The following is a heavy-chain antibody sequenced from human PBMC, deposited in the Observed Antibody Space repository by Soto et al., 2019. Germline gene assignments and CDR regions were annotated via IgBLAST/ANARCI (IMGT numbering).Heavy chain of an antibody. CDR1: GGSISSYY. CDR2: IYYSGST. D-gene: IGHD3-3*01. CDR3: ARSYYDFWSGYYTGLWFDP. J-gene: IGHJ5*02. Sequence: QVQLQESGPGLVKPSETLSLTCTVSGGSISSYYWSWIRQPPGKGLEWIGYIYYSGSTNYNPSLKSRVTISVDTSKNQFSLKLSSVSAADTAVYYCARSYYDFWSGYYTGLWFDPWGQGTLVTVSS. V-gene: IGHV4-59*01.